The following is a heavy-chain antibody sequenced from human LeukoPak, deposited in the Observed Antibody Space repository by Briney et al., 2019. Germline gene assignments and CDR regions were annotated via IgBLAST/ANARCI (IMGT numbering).Heavy chain of an antibody. Sequence: PGGSLRLSCAASGFTFSSYAMHWVRQAPGKGLEYVSAISSNGGSTYYANSVKGRFTISRDNSKNTLYLQMGSLRAEDMAVYYCVKYSGFDYFFDYWGQGTLVTVSS. CDR2: ISSNGGST. J-gene: IGHJ4*02. CDR1: GFTFSSYA. D-gene: IGHD5-12*01. CDR3: VKYSGFDYFFDY. V-gene: IGHV3-64*01.